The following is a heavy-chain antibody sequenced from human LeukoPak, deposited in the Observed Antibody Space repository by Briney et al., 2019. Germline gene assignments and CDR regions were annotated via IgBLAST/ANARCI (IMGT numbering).Heavy chain of an antibody. J-gene: IGHJ4*02. D-gene: IGHD2-2*01. Sequence: GGSLRLSCAASGFTFSTYAMTWVRQAPGKGLEWVSLISGTGGSTYYADSVKGRFTISRDNSKNTLYLQMNSLRAEDTAVYYCAKDWDIAVVPAAMGYWGQGTLVTVSS. CDR2: ISGTGGST. CDR3: AKDWDIAVVPAAMGY. V-gene: IGHV3-23*01. CDR1: GFTFSTYA.